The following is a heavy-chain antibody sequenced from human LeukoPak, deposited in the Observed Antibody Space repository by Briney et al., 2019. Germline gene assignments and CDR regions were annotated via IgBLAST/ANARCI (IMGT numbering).Heavy chain of an antibody. V-gene: IGHV1-2*04. J-gene: IGHJ4*02. CDR2: INPNSGGA. Sequence: GASVKVSCKASGYTFTGYYMHWVRQAPGQGLEWMGWINPNSGGADYAQKFQGWVTMTRDTSISTAYMELSRLRSDDTAVYYCARGLNNWNDFDYWGQGTLVTVSS. CDR1: GYTFTGYY. D-gene: IGHD1-1*01. CDR3: ARGLNNWNDFDY.